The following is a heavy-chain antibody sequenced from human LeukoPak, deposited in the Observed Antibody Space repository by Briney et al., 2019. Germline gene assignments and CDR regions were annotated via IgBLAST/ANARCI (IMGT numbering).Heavy chain of an antibody. CDR1: GFSFSSYW. D-gene: IGHD1-26*01. CDR3: VRDGPLGSYFDY. J-gene: IGHJ4*02. Sequence: PGGSLRLSCAASGFSFSSYWMDWVRHAPGKGLVWVSRISNDGTTTNYADSVKGRFTISRDNAKNTMYLQVNSLRTEDTAVYYRVRDGPLGSYFDYWGQGTLVTVSS. CDR2: ISNDGTTT. V-gene: IGHV3-74*01.